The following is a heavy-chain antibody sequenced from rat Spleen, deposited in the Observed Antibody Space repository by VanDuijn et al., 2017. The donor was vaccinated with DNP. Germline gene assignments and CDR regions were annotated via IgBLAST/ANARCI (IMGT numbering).Heavy chain of an antibody. CDR1: GFSFSDSA. D-gene: IGHD1-12*02. V-gene: IGHV5S23*01. J-gene: IGHJ3*01. CDR3: ARPYRTIMVVITDNWFAY. CDR2: ISTSGGST. Sequence: EVQLVESGGGVVQPGKSLKLSCAASGFSFSDSAMAWVRQSPKMGLEWGASISTSGGSTYYRDSVTGRFTVSRDNAKSTLYLQMDSLRSEDTATYYCARPYRTIMVVITDNWFAYWGQGTLVTVSS.